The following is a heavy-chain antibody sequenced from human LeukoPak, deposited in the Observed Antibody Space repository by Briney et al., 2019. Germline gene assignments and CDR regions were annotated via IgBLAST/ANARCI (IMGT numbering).Heavy chain of an antibody. CDR1: GGTFSSYA. D-gene: IGHD3-22*01. CDR2: IIPILGIA. Sequence: GASVTVSCKASGGTFSSYAFSWVRQAPGQGLEWMGRIIPILGIANYAQKFQGRVTITADKSTSTAYMELSRLRSEDTAVYYCARGVGDYYDSSKVDDAFDIWGQGTMVTASS. J-gene: IGHJ3*02. V-gene: IGHV1-69*04. CDR3: ARGVGDYYDSSKVDDAFDI.